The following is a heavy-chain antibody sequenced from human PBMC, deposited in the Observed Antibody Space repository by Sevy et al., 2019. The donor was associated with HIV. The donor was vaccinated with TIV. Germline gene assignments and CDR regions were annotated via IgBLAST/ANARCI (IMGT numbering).Heavy chain of an antibody. D-gene: IGHD2-21*01. CDR1: RFSFSGSW. V-gene: IGHV3-74*01. J-gene: IGHJ4*01. CDR3: AREVRGIDDY. CDR2: ITPDGSYI. Sequence: GGSLRLSCAASRFSFSGSWMHWVRQAPGKGLVWVARITPDGSYIDYAGSVEGRFTISRDNAKSTLFLQMNSLRPDDTARYYCAREVRGIDDYWGHGTLVTVSS.